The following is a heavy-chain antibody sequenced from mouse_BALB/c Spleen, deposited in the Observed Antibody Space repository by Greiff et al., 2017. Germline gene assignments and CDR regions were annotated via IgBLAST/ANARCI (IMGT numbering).Heavy chain of an antibody. CDR1: GYSITSDYA. V-gene: IGHV3-2*02. D-gene: IGHD2-2*01. J-gene: IGHJ3*01. CDR3: ARYGYWFAY. Sequence: EVQLQESGPGLVKPSQSLSLTCTVTGYSITSDYAWNWIRQFPGNKLEWMGYISYSGSTSYNPSLKSRISITRDTSKNQFFLQLNSVTTEDTATYYCARYGYWFAYWGQGTLVTVSA. CDR2: ISYSGST.